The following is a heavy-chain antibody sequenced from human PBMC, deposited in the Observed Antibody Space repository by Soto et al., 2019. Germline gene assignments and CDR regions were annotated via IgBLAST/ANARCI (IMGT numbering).Heavy chain of an antibody. CDR3: AKGSSVYYYDY. Sequence: GGSLRLSCAASGFTFSSYAMSWVHQAPGKGLEWVSSITVSGGGTYYADSVKGRFTISRDNSQNTLYLQMNSLRAEDTALYYCAKGSSVYYYDYWGQGTLVTVSS. D-gene: IGHD3-22*01. V-gene: IGHV3-23*01. J-gene: IGHJ4*02. CDR2: ITVSGGGT. CDR1: GFTFSSYA.